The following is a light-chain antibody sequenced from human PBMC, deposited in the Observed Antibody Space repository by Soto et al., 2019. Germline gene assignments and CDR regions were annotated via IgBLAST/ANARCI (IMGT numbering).Light chain of an antibody. J-gene: IGLJ2*01. CDR1: NIGDKS. CDR3: QLWESGSDRVV. Sequence: SYELTQPPSVSVAPGQTARIPCGGNNIGDKSVHWYQQKPGQAPVLVIYYDGGRPSGIPERFSGSNSGNTATLTISRVAAGDEADYYCQLWESGSDRVVFGGGTKLTVL. CDR2: YDG. V-gene: IGLV3-21*01.